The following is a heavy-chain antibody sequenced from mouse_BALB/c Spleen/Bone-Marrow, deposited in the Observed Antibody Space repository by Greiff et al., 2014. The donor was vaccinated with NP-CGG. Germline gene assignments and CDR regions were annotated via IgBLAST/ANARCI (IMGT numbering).Heavy chain of an antibody. CDR1: GYAFSSYW. CDR2: IYPGDGDT. D-gene: IGHD2-3*01. CDR3: ARGRGWYFDY. Sequence: QVQLKQSGAELVRPGSSVKISCKASGYAFSSYWMNWVKQRPGQGLEWIGQIYPGDGDTNYNGKLKGKATLTADKSSSTAYMQLSGLTSEDSAVYFCARGRGWYFDYWGQGTTLTVSS. J-gene: IGHJ2*01. V-gene: IGHV1-80*01.